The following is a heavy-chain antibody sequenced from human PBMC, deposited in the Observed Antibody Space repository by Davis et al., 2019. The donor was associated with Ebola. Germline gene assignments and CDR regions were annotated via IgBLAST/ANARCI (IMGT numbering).Heavy chain of an antibody. J-gene: IGHJ4*02. CDR2: LYYGGST. D-gene: IGHD3-10*01. CDR1: GGSISSYY. V-gene: IGHV4-59*01. Sequence: SETLSLTCTVSGGSISSYYWTWIRQPPGKGLEWIGYLYYGGSTSYNPSLKSRVTISVDTSKNQFSLKLSSVTAADTAVYYCARAAYYYGSGVDYWGQGTLVTVSS. CDR3: ARAAYYYGSGVDY.